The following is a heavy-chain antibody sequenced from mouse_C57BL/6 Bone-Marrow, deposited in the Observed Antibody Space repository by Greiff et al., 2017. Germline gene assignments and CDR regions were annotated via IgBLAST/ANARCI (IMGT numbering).Heavy chain of an antibody. J-gene: IGHJ3*01. CDR1: GFTFSSYA. V-gene: IGHV5-4*01. D-gene: IGHD2-4*01. Sequence: EVQLVESGGGLVKPGGSLKLSCAASGFTFSSYAMSWVRQTPEKRLEWVATISDGGSYTYYPDNVKGRFTISRDNAKNNLYLQMSHLKSEDTAMYYCARVEYDYDRGLAYWGQGTLVTVSA. CDR3: ARVEYDYDRGLAY. CDR2: ISDGGSYT.